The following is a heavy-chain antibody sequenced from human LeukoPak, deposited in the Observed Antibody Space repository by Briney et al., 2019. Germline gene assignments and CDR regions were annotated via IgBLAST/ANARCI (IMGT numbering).Heavy chain of an antibody. CDR1: GFTFSGSA. CDR3: TRRDDITLVVPNDY. V-gene: IGHV3-73*01. J-gene: IGHJ4*02. Sequence: GGSLKLSCAASGFTFSGSAVHWVRQASGKGLEWVGRIRSKGNNYATAYTASVKGRFTISRDDSKNTACLQMDSLKTEDTAVYYCTRRDDITLVVPNDYWGQGTLVTVSS. CDR2: IRSKGNNYAT. D-gene: IGHD2-8*02.